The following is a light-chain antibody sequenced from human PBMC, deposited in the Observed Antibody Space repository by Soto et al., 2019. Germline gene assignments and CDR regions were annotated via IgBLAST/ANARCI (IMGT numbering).Light chain of an antibody. J-gene: IGKJ5*01. Sequence: EIVLTQSPVTLSLSPGERATLFCRASQNIGGYLAWYQQRPGQAPRLVIYDASYRATGIPARFSGSGSGKEFTLTVSSLEPEDVAVSYCQQRFDWHITFGQGTRLEI. CDR2: DAS. V-gene: IGKV3-11*01. CDR3: QQRFDWHIT. CDR1: QNIGGY.